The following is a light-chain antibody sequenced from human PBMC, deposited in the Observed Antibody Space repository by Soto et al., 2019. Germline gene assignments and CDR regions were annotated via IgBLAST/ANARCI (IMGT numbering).Light chain of an antibody. Sequence: DIQMTQSPSTLSGSVGDRVTITCRASQTISSWLAWYQQKPGKAPKLLIYKASTLKSGVPSRFSGSGSGTEFTLTISSMPTDDFANYYCQHYNSYSEAFGQATKVDIK. V-gene: IGKV1-5*03. CDR1: QTISSW. CDR3: QHYNSYSEA. CDR2: KAS. J-gene: IGKJ1*01.